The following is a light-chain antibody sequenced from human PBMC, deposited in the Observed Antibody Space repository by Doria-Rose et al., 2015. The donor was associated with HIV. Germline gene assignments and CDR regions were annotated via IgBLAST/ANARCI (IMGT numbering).Light chain of an antibody. Sequence: DIQLTQSPESLGMSLGERATLNCKSNQSLLYTSKNYLAWYQQKPGQPPNLLIYWASTRQSGVTARVSGSGSGTDFTLTISSLEAEDVAVYYCQQYYDTPSFGPGTTVDIK. CDR2: WAS. CDR1: QSLLYTSKNY. J-gene: IGKJ3*01. V-gene: IGKV4-1*01. CDR3: QQYYDTPS.